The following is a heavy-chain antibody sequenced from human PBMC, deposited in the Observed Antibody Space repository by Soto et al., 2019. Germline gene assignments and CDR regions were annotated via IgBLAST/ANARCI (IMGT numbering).Heavy chain of an antibody. V-gene: IGHV1-69*01. D-gene: IGHD3-10*01. CDR2: IIPIFGTA. Sequence: QVQLVQSGAEVKKPGSSVKVSCKASGGTFSSYAISWVRQAPGQGLEWMGGIIPIFGTANYAQKFQGRVTITADESTTMSYMEISSLTSDDTAVYYCARELTMVRGVPSPPDYYVGWDVCGQGITVDDSS. CDR3: ARELTMVRGVPSPPDYYVGWDV. CDR1: GGTFSSYA. J-gene: IGHJ6*01.